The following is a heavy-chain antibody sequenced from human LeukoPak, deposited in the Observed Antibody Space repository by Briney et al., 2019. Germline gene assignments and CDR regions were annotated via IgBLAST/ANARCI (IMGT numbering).Heavy chain of an antibody. J-gene: IGHJ4*02. V-gene: IGHV1-69*13. Sequence: SVKVSCKASGGTFSSYAISWVRQAPGQGLEWTGGIIPIFGTANYAQKFQGRVTLTADESTSTAYMELSSLRSEDTAVYYCARGEDDYPDYWGQGTLVTVSS. CDR3: ARGEDDYPDY. CDR1: GGTFSSYA. CDR2: IIPIFGTA. D-gene: IGHD4-11*01.